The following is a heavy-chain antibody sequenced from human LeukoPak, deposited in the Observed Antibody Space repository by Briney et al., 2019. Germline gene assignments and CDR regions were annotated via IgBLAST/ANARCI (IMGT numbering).Heavy chain of an antibody. CDR3: ARDYRMTMIVD. D-gene: IGHD3-22*01. CDR2: IYNGGII. V-gene: IGHV4-4*07. CDR1: GDSISRYY. J-gene: IGHJ4*02. Sequence: SETLSLTCTVSGDSISRYYWSWIRQPAGKGLEWIRRIYNGGIITYNPSLKSRVTMSIDTSNNQFSLRLRFVTAADTAVYYCARDYRMTMIVDWGQGTLVTVSS.